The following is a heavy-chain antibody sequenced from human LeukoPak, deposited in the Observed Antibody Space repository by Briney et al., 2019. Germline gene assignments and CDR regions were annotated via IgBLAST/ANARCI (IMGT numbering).Heavy chain of an antibody. CDR2: IYHSGST. V-gene: IGHV4-4*02. Sequence: SETLSLTCAVSGGSISSSNWWSWVRQPPGKGLEWIGEIYHSGSTNYNPSLKSRVTISVDKSKNQFSLKLSSVTAADTAVYYCARDRPDSSRGFQHWGQGTLVTVSS. J-gene: IGHJ1*01. D-gene: IGHD6-13*01. CDR3: ARDRPDSSRGFQH. CDR1: GGSISSSNW.